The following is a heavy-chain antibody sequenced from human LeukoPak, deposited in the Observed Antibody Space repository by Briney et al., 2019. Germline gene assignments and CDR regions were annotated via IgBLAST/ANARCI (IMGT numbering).Heavy chain of an antibody. D-gene: IGHD6-19*01. V-gene: IGHV1-2*02. CDR2: INPNSGGT. Sequence: ASVKHSCTASGYTFTGYYMHWVRQSPGQGLEWMGWINPNSGGTNYAQKFQGRVTMTRDTSISTAYMELSRLRSDDTAVYYCARDRPGIAVAGKAYYYYYGMDVWGQEPTDPVSS. J-gene: IGHJ6*02. CDR1: GYTFTGYY. CDR3: ARDRPGIAVAGKAYYYYYGMDV.